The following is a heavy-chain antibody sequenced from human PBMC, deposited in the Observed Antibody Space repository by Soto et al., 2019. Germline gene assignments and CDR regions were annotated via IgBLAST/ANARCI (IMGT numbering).Heavy chain of an antibody. CDR3: ASLYYDFWSGDDYYYYGMDV. CDR2: IYHSGST. J-gene: IGHJ6*02. V-gene: IGHV4-4*02. D-gene: IGHD3-3*01. Sequence: PSETLSLTCAFSGGSISSSNWWSWVRQPPGKGLEWIGEIYHSGSTNYNPSLKSRVTISVDKSKNQFSLKLSSVTAADTAVYYCASLYYDFWSGDDYYYYGMDVWGQGTTVTVSS. CDR1: GGSISSSNW.